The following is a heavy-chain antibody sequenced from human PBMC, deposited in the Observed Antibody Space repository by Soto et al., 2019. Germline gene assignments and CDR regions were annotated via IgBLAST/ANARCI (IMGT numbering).Heavy chain of an antibody. CDR2: ISAYNGNT. D-gene: IGHD3-10*01. V-gene: IGHV1-18*01. CDR1: GYTFTSYG. CDR3: ARGSVLRWYGELPFDY. Sequence: ASVKVSCKASGYTFTSYGISWVRQAPGQGLEWMGWISAYNGNTNYAQKLQGRVTMTTDTSTSTTYLELRSLRSDDTAVYYCARGSVLRWYGELPFDYWGQGTLGTVSS. J-gene: IGHJ4*02.